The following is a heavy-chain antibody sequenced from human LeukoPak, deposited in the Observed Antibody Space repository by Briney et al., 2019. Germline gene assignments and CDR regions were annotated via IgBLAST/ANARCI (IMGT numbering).Heavy chain of an antibody. V-gene: IGHV4-31*03. CDR2: IYYSGST. CDR1: GGSISSGGYY. D-gene: IGHD3-3*01. Sequence: SETLSLTCTVSGGSISSGGYYWSWIRQHPGKGLEWIGYIYYSGSTYYNPSLKSRVTISEDTSGKQFSLRLGSVTAADTAVYFCARVGSGLNLYYFDYWGQGILVTVSS. J-gene: IGHJ4*02. CDR3: ARVGSGLNLYYFDY.